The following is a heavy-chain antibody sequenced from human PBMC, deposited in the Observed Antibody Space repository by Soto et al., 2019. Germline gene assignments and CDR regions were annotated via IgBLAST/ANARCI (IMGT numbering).Heavy chain of an antibody. CDR2: IYFRGTT. CDR1: GGSISSYY. Sequence: SETLSLTCTVSGGSISSYYWSWIRQPPGKGLEWIGYIYFRGTTNYTPSLKSRVTMSADTSKNQFSLKLNSVTAADTAVYYCARMNYYDTSRYAFDDWGQGMMVTVSS. V-gene: IGHV4-59*01. CDR3: ARMNYYDTSRYAFDD. J-gene: IGHJ3*01. D-gene: IGHD3-22*01.